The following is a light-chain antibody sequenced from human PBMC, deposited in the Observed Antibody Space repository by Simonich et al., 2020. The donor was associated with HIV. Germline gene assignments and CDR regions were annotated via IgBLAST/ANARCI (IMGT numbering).Light chain of an antibody. CDR3: QQRSNWPPSLT. J-gene: IGKJ4*01. CDR2: DAS. Sequence: EIVMTQSPATLSLSPGERATLSCRASQSVSSYLAWYQQKPDQAPRILVYDASNRANGIPARFSGSGSGTDFTLTISSLEPEDFAVYYCQQRSNWPPSLTFGGGTKVEIK. CDR1: QSVSSY. V-gene: IGKV3-11*01.